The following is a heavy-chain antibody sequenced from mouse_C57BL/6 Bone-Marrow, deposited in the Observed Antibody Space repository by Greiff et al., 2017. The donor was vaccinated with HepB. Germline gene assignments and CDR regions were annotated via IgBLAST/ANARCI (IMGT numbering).Heavy chain of an antibody. CDR3: ARALLTGAWYFDV. V-gene: IGHV5-4*01. CDR1: GFTFSSYA. J-gene: IGHJ1*03. CDR2: ISDGGSYT. D-gene: IGHD4-1*01. Sequence: DVHLVESGGGLVKPGGSLKLSCAASGFTFSSYAMSWVRQTPEKRLEWVATISDGGSYTYYPDNVKGRFTISRDNAKNNLYLQMSHLKSEDTAMYYCARALLTGAWYFDVWGTGTTVTVSS.